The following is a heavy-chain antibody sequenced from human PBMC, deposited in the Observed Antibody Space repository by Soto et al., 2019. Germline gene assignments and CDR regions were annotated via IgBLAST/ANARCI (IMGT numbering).Heavy chain of an antibody. CDR1: GGSISSSSYY. CDR3: ARVREYSGYDLKYYFDY. V-gene: IGHV4-39*01. D-gene: IGHD5-12*01. CDR2: IYYSGST. Sequence: SETLSLTCTVSGGSISSSSYYWGWIRQPPGKGLEWIGSIYYSGSTYYNPSLKSRVTISVDTSKNQFSLKLSSVTAADTAVYYCARVREYSGYDLKYYFDYWGQGTLVIVSS. J-gene: IGHJ4*02.